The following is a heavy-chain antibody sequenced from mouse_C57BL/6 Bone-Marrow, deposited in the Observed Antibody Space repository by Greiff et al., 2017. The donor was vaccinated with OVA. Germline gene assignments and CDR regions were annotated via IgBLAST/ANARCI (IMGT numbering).Heavy chain of an antibody. V-gene: IGHV5-17*01. CDR1: GFTFSDYG. J-gene: IGHJ4*01. CDR2: ISSGSSTI. CDR3: ARGDHDPNYYAMDY. D-gene: IGHD2-4*01. Sequence: EVNVVESGGGLVKPGGSLKLSCAASGFTFSDYGMHWVRQAPEKGLEWVAYISSGSSTIYYADTVKGRFTISRDNAKNTLFLQMTSLRSEDTAMYYCARGDHDPNYYAMDYWGQGTSVTVSS.